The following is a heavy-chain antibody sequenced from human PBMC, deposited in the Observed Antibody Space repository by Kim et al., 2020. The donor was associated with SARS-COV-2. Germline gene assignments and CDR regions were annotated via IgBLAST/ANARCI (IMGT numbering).Heavy chain of an antibody. D-gene: IGHD3-3*01. CDR1: GGFLSDNY. V-gene: IGHV4-59*01. J-gene: IGHJ4*02. CDR2: ISHRGST. Sequence: SETLSLTCNVPGGFLSDNYWSWIRQPPGKGLEWIGYISHRGSTNYNPSLRGRINISLDTSKNQFSLKLSSVTAADTAVYYCARLYDVWRGYPGYFDYWGQGTLVTVS. CDR3: ARLYDVWRGYPGYFDY.